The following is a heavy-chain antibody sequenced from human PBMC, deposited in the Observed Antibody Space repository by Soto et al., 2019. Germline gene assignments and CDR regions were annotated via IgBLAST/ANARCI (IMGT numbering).Heavy chain of an antibody. CDR3: ARVPKYSSGGRYFDY. V-gene: IGHV4-61*01. D-gene: IGHD6-19*01. J-gene: IGHJ4*02. CDR1: GGSVSSGSYY. CDR2: IYYSGST. Sequence: LSLTCTVSGGSVSSGSYYWSWIRQPPGKGLEWIGYIYYSGSTNYNPSLKSRVTISVDTSKNQFSLDVSSVTAADTAVYYRARVPKYSSGGRYFDYWGQGTLVTVSS.